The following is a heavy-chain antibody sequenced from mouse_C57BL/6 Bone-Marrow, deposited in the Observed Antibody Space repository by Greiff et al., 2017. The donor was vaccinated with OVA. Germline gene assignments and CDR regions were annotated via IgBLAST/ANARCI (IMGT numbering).Heavy chain of an antibody. V-gene: IGHV1-50*01. CDR3: APLRQGYYYAMDY. J-gene: IGHJ4*01. CDR1: GYTFTSYW. D-gene: IGHD2-12*01. Sequence: VQLQQPGAELVKPGASVKLSCKGSGYTFTSYWMQWVKQRPGQGLEWIGEIDPSDSYTNYNQKFKGKATLTVDTSSSTAYMQRSSLTSEDSAVYYCAPLRQGYYYAMDYWGQGTSVNVSS. CDR2: IDPSDSYT.